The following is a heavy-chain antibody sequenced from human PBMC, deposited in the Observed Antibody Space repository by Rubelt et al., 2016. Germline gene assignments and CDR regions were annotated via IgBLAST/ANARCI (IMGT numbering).Heavy chain of an antibody. J-gene: IGHJ4*02. CDR2: INTDGSI. Sequence: GKGLVWVSRINTDGSISYADSVKGRFTISRDNAKNTLYLQMNSLRAEDTAVYYCARAGYSGYDGIDYWGQGTLVTVSS. D-gene: IGHD5-12*01. CDR3: ARAGYSGYDGIDY. V-gene: IGHV3-74*01.